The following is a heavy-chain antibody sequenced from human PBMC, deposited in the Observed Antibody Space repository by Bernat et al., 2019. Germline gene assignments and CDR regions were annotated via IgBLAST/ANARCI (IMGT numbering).Heavy chain of an antibody. V-gene: IGHV4-4*02. Sequence: QVQLEESGPGLVKPSGTLSLTCAVSGGSIGSSDWWSWVRQPPGKGLQWIGEIYHSGSTYYMPSLQSRVTISIDKSKNQLSLKVTSVTAADTAVYYCARNYCSGGSCHWFFDLWGRGTLVTVSS. CDR2: IYHSGST. CDR1: GGSIGSSDW. D-gene: IGHD2-15*01. CDR3: ARNYCSGGSCHWFFDL. J-gene: IGHJ2*01.